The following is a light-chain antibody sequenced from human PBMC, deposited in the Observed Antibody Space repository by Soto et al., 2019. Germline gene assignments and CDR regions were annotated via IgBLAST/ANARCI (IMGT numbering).Light chain of an antibody. V-gene: IGKV3-20*01. Sequence: EIVLTQSPGTLSLSAGERVTLSCRASETVSTYLGWYQQKPGQTPRLLVYGASNRAAGVPDRFSGSGSGTDFTLTISRLEIEDFAVYFCQQYGIAPYTFGQGTKLE. J-gene: IGKJ2*01. CDR2: GAS. CDR1: ETVSTY. CDR3: QQYGIAPYT.